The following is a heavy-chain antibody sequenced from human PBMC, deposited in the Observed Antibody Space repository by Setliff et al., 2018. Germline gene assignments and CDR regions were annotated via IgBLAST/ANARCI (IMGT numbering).Heavy chain of an antibody. CDR3: ARGLEGEDYFYYMDV. J-gene: IGHJ6*03. D-gene: IGHD2-21*01. CDR1: GGSISTYY. CDR2: IYHSGSI. Sequence: SETLSLTCTVSGGSISTYYWSWVRQPPGKGLEWIGEIYHSGSINYNPSLKSRVTMSVDKSKNQFSLKLTSVTAADTAVYYCARGLEGEDYFYYMDVWGKGNTVTVSS. V-gene: IGHV4-59*12.